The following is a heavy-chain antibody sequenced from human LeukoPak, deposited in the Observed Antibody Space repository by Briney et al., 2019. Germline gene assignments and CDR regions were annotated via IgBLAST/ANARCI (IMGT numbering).Heavy chain of an antibody. J-gene: IGHJ5*02. CDR2: IYHSGST. D-gene: IGHD2-15*01. CDR3: ARAKDYCSGGSCYSDWFDP. V-gene: IGHV4-39*07. Sequence: SETLSLTCTVSGGSISSSSYYWGWIRQPPGKGLEWIGYIYHSGSTYYNPSLKSRVTISVDRSKNQFSLKLSSVTAADTAVYYCARAKDYCSGGSCYSDWFDPWGQGTLVTVSS. CDR1: GGSISSSSYY.